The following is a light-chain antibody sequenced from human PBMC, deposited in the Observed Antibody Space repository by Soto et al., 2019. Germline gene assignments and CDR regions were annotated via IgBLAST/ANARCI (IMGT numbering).Light chain of an antibody. CDR2: EVN. J-gene: IGLJ1*01. CDR3: SSYAGGKNFYV. Sequence: QSALTQPPSASGSPGQSVTISCTGTSSDIGGYNSVSWYQQHPGKAPRLMIYEVNKRPSGVPDRFSGSKSGYTASLTVSGLQTEDEAFYYCSSYAGGKNFYVFGTGTKLTVL. V-gene: IGLV2-8*01. CDR1: SSDIGGYNS.